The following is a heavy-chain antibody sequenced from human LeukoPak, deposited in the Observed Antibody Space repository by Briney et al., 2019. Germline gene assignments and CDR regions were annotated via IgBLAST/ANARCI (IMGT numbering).Heavy chain of an antibody. CDR1: GGSISSSSYY. V-gene: IGHV4-39*01. J-gene: IGHJ4*02. CDR2: IYYSGST. D-gene: IGHD6-25*01. CDR3: ARSSGTGTFSY. Sequence: PSGTLSLTCTVSGGSISSSSYYWGWIRQPPGRGLEWIGSIYYSGSTYYNPSLKSRDTISVDTSKNQFSLKLSSVTAADTAVYYCARSSGTGTFSYWGQGTLVTVSS.